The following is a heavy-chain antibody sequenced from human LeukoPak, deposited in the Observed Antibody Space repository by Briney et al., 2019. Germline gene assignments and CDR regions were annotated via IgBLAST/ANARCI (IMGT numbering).Heavy chain of an antibody. CDR3: ARGEGGVLTSYFPPFFDY. J-gene: IGHJ4*02. Sequence: GGSLRLSCAASGFPFSSYCMHWVRQAPGKGLEWVAVIWYDGSNEYYADSVKGWFTISRDNSKNTLYLQMNSLRAEDTAVYYCARGEGGVLTSYFPPFFDYWGQGTLVTVSS. D-gene: IGHD2/OR15-2a*01. CDR2: IWYDGSNE. CDR1: GFPFSSYC. V-gene: IGHV3-33*01.